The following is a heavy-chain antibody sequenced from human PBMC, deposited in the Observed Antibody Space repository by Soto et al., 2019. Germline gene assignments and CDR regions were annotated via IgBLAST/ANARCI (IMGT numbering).Heavy chain of an antibody. CDR1: GYTFTSYA. V-gene: IGHV1-3*01. D-gene: IGHD2-2*01. CDR2: INAGNGNT. Sequence: ASVKVSCKASGYTFTSYAMHWVRQAPGQRIEWMGWINAGNGNTKYSQKFQGRVTITRDTSASTAYMELSSLRSEDTAVYYCARDSSYCSSTSCFGTFDYWGQGTLVTVSS. CDR3: ARDSSYCSSTSCFGTFDY. J-gene: IGHJ4*02.